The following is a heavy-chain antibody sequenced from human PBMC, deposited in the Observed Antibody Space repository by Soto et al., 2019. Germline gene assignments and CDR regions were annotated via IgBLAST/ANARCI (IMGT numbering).Heavy chain of an antibody. D-gene: IGHD3-10*01. V-gene: IGHV4-61*01. J-gene: IGHJ6*02. Sequence: PAETLSVTWTVSGGSVSSGSYYWSWIRQPPGKGLERIGYIYYSGSTNYNPTLKSRVTISVDTSKNQFSLKLSSVTAADTAVYYCARESGEINYYYYGMDVWGQGTTVTVSS. CDR3: ARESGEINYYYYGMDV. CDR2: IYYSGST. CDR1: GGSVSSGSYY.